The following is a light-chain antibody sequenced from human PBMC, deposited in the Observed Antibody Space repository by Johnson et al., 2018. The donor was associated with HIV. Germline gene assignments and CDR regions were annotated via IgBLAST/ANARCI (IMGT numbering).Light chain of an antibody. CDR1: TSNFENYY. CDR3: GTWDKSLNTGAV. V-gene: IGLV1-51*01. J-gene: IGLJ1*01. CDR2: DNN. Sequence: QSVLTQPPSVSAAPGQRVTISCSGSTSNFENYYVSWYQHLPGTAPKLLIYDNNKRPSGIPDRFSGSKSGTSATLGIAGLQTGDEADYYCGTWDKSLNTGAVFGTGTKVTV.